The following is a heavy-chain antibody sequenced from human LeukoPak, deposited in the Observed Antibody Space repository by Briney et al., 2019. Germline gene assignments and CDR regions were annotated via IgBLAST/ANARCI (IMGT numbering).Heavy chain of an antibody. CDR2: ISYDGSNK. Sequence: GGSLRLSCAASGFTFSSYGMHWVRQAPGKGLEWVAVISYDGSNKYYADSVKGRFTISRDNSKNTLYLQMNSLRAEDTALYYCAKGVGYDYGDYLVHWGQGVLVTVSS. J-gene: IGHJ4*02. D-gene: IGHD4-17*01. CDR1: GFTFSSYG. V-gene: IGHV3-30*18. CDR3: AKGVGYDYGDYLVH.